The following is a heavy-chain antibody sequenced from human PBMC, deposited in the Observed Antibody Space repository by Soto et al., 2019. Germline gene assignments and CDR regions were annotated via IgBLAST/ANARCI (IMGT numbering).Heavy chain of an antibody. CDR2: IYYSGST. CDR1: GGSISSGGYY. Sequence: QVQLQESGPGLVKPSQTLSLTCTVSGGSISSGGYYWSWIRQHPGKGLEWIGYIYYSGSTYYNPSLQSRVTISVDTSKNQLSLKLSSVTAADTAVYYCARSGGRDWYFDLWGRGTLVTVSS. D-gene: IGHD2-15*01. CDR3: ARSGGRDWYFDL. V-gene: IGHV4-31*03. J-gene: IGHJ2*01.